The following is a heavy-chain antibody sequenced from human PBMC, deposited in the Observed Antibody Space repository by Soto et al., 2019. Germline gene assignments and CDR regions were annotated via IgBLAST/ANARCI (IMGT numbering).Heavy chain of an antibody. CDR3: ARDYPRGGYNHY. Sequence: ASVKVSCKASGYTFIRYGISWVRQAPGQGLEWMGWISAYNGNTNYAQKLQGRVTMTTDTSTSTAYMELRSLRSDDTAVYYCARDYPRGGYNHYWGQGTLVTVSS. D-gene: IGHD5-12*01. CDR1: GYTFIRYG. J-gene: IGHJ4*02. V-gene: IGHV1-18*01. CDR2: ISAYNGNT.